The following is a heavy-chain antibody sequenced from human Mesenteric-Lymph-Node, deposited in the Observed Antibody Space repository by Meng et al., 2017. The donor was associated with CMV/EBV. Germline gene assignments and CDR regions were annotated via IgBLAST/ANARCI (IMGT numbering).Heavy chain of an antibody. J-gene: IGHJ4*02. CDR1: GGSFSCYY. Sequence: QVQLHQWGAGLLEPSETLSVTCAVYGGSFSCYYWNWIRQSPEKGLELIGEINHSGSTTYNPSFTSRIIISVDTSTNQISLNMSSVTAADTAVYYCARGSSYDILTGYFDYWGQGALVTVSS. CDR2: INHSGST. CDR3: ARGSSYDILTGYFDY. V-gene: IGHV4-34*01. D-gene: IGHD3-9*01.